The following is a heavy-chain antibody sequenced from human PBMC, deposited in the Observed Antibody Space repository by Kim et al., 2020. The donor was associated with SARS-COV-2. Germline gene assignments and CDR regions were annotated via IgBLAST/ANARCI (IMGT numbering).Heavy chain of an antibody. CDR1: GGSFSGHY. V-gene: IGHV4-34*01. D-gene: IGHD6-13*01. J-gene: IGHJ6*02. CDR3: ARGQASSSWYPYYYYGMDV. Sequence: SETLSLTCAVYGGSFSGHYWSWIRQPPGKGLEWIGEINHSGSTNYNPSLKSRVTISVDTSKNQFSLKLSSVTAADTAVYYCARGQASSSWYPYYYYGMDVWGQGPTVTVSS. CDR2: INHSGST.